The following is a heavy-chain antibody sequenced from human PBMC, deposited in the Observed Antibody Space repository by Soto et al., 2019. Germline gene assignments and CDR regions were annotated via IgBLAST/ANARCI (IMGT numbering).Heavy chain of an antibody. D-gene: IGHD3-22*01. Sequence: GGSLRLSCAASGFTFSNAWMSWVRQAPGKGLEWVGRIKSKTDGGTTDYAETVKGRFTISRYDSKNTLYLQMNSLKTEDTAVSYFTTFDGSLNYYDSSGYYLFDYWGQGTLVTVSS. V-gene: IGHV3-15*01. CDR3: TTFDGSLNYYDSSGYYLFDY. J-gene: IGHJ4*02. CDR1: GFTFSNAW. CDR2: IKSKTDGGTT.